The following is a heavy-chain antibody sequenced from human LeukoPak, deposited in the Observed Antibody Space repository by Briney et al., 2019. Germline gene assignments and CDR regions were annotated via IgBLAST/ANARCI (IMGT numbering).Heavy chain of an antibody. CDR3: TTDLYVVVVAATRRDY. D-gene: IGHD2-15*01. Sequence: SGGSLRLSCAASGFYFSNAWMSWVRQAPGKGLEWVGRIKSKTDGGTTDYAAPVKGRFTISRDDSKNTLYLQMNSLKTEDTAVYYCTTDLYVVVVAATRRDYWGQGTLVTVSS. CDR1: GFYFSNAW. V-gene: IGHV3-15*01. CDR2: IKSKTDGGTT. J-gene: IGHJ4*02.